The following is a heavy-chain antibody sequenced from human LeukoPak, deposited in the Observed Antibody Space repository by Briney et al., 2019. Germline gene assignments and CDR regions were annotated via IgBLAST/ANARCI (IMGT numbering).Heavy chain of an antibody. V-gene: IGHV3-9*01. J-gene: IGHJ4*02. CDR1: GFDFHDYM. CDR2: ISWNSGSI. CDR3: AKDLLWFGELTPTFDY. D-gene: IGHD3-10*01. Sequence: PGGSLRLSCAASGFDFHDYMMHWVRQPPGKGLEWVSGISWNSGSIGYADSVKGRFTISRDNAKNSLYLQMNSLRAEDTALYYCAKDLLWFGELTPTFDYWGQGTLVTVSS.